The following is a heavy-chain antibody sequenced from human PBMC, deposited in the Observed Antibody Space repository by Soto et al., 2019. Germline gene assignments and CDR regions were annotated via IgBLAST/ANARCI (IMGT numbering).Heavy chain of an antibody. J-gene: IGHJ4*02. CDR1: GGSISSSSYY. CDR3: ARPGGTYLMYYFDS. D-gene: IGHD1-26*01. Sequence: QLQLQESGPGLVKPSETLSLTCTVSGGSISSSSYYWAWIRQPPGKGLEWIASMYHSGSTYYNPSLKSRVTISVDTSKNQFSLNLTSVTAADTAVYYCARPGGTYLMYYFDSWGQGTLVTVSS. V-gene: IGHV4-39*01. CDR2: MYHSGST.